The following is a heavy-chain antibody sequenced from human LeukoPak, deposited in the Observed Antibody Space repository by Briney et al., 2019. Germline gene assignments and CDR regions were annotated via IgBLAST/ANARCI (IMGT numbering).Heavy chain of an antibody. CDR3: ATVDGSCATSND. V-gene: IGHV1-2*06. Sequence: GASVKVSCKASGYAFTDYYIHWVRQAPGQGLEWVGRISPNNGGTIYAQTLQGRVTMTRDTSITTPYMELSRLRSDDTAIYFCATVDGSCATSNDWGQGTLVSVSS. J-gene: IGHJ4*02. CDR2: ISPNNGGT. CDR1: GYAFTDYY. D-gene: IGHD5-24*01.